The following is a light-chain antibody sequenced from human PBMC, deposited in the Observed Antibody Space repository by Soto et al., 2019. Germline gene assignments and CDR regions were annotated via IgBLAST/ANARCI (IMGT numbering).Light chain of an antibody. CDR1: SSEVGAYNY. Sequence: QSALTQPASVSGSPGQSIAISCTGTSSEVGAYNYVSWYQHHPGKAPELIIYDVSSRPSGVSNRFSGSKSGNTASLTISGLQAEDEADYYCSSHTSSSTVVFGGGTKLTVL. CDR3: SSHTSSSTVV. J-gene: IGLJ2*01. V-gene: IGLV2-14*03. CDR2: DVS.